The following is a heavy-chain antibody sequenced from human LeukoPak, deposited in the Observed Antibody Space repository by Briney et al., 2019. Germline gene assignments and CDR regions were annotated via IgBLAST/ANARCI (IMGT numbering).Heavy chain of an antibody. CDR1: GGSISSYY. J-gene: IGHJ6*03. Sequence: PSQTLSLTCTVSGGSISSYYWSWIRQPPGKGLEWIGYIYYSGSTNYNPSLKSRVTISVDTSKNQFSLKLSSVTAADTAVYYCAREDYYYMDVWGKGTTVTVSS. CDR3: AREDYYYMDV. CDR2: IYYSGST. V-gene: IGHV4-59*01.